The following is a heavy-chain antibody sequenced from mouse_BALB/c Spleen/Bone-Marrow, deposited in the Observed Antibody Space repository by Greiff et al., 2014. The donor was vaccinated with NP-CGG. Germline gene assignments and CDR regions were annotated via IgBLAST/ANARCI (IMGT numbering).Heavy chain of an antibody. V-gene: IGHV1-22*01. CDR2: VNPNIGGT. J-gene: IGHJ2*01. CDR1: GYTFTDYT. D-gene: IGHD2-3*01. CDR3: ARGRWYY. Sequence: VHVKQSGPELVKPGASVKISCKTSGYTFTDYTLHWVKQSHGKSLEWIGGVNPNIGGTSYNQKFKGKASLTVNKSSTTACMELRSLTSEDSAVYYCARGRWYYWGQGTTLTVSS.